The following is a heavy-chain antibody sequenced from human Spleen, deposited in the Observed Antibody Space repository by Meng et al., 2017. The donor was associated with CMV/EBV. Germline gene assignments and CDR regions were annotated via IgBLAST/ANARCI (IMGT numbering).Heavy chain of an antibody. D-gene: IGHD2-2*02. CDR3: ASHCSSTSCYSY. J-gene: IGHJ4*02. V-gene: IGHV1-2*02. CDR1: GYTFSGYY. Sequence: CKASGYTFSGYYIHWVRQAPGQGLEWMGWINPNSGGTNYAQKFQGRVTMTRDTSIGTAYMELSRLRSDDTAVYYCASHCSSTSCYSYWGQGTLVTVSS. CDR2: INPNSGGT.